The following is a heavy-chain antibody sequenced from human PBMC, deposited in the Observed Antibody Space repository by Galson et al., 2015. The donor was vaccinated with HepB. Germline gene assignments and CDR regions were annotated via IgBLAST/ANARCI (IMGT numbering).Heavy chain of an antibody. CDR2: ISSSSSYI. CDR1: GFTFSSYS. Sequence: SLRLSCAASGFTFSSYSMNWVRQAPGKGLEWVSSISSSSSYIYYADSVKGRFTISRDNAKNSLYLQMNSLRAEDTAVYYCARDAGRQWLVRMVGNWFDPWGQGTLVTVSS. D-gene: IGHD6-19*01. V-gene: IGHV3-21*01. J-gene: IGHJ5*02. CDR3: ARDAGRQWLVRMVGNWFDP.